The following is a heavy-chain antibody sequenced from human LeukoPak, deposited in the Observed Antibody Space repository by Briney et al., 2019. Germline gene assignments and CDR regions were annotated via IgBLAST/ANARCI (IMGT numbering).Heavy chain of an antibody. Sequence: ASVKVSCKASGHTFTSYGISWVRQAPGQGLEWMGWISAHNGNTNYAQKLQGRVTMTTDTSTSTAYMELRSLRSDDTAVYYCARDRRITMVRGVTMFDYWGQGTLVTVSS. CDR2: ISAHNGNT. D-gene: IGHD3-10*01. CDR1: GHTFTSYG. J-gene: IGHJ4*02. V-gene: IGHV1-18*01. CDR3: ARDRRITMVRGVTMFDY.